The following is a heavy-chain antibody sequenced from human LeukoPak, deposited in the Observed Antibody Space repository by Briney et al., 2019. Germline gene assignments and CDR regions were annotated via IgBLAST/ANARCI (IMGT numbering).Heavy chain of an antibody. CDR1: GFNFGRYS. CDR2: LSTSSNLI. D-gene: IGHD3-16*01. V-gene: IGHV3-48*04. CDR3: ARGVLLWGGGPDAFDL. Sequence: PGGSLRLSCGASGFNFGRYSMNWVRQAPGKGLEWLSYLSTSSNLIYYAESVRGRFTISRDNDKNSLFLQMNSLRVEDTALYYCARGVLLWGGGPDAFDLWSQGTMVTVSS. J-gene: IGHJ3*01.